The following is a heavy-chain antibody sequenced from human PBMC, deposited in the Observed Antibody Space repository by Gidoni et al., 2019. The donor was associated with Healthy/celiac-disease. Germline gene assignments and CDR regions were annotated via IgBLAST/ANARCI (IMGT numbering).Heavy chain of an antibody. D-gene: IGHD1-26*01. J-gene: IGHJ4*02. CDR3: ARHPSGSYGSPYY. CDR1: GGSIRSSSYY. V-gene: IGHV4-39*01. CDR2: IYYSGST. Sequence: QLQLQESGPGLVKPSATLSLPCPVSGGSIRSSSYYWGWIRQPPGKGLEWIGSIYYSGSTYYNPSLKSRVTISVDTSKNQFSLKLSSVTAADTAVYYCARHPSGSYGSPYYWGQGTLVTVSS.